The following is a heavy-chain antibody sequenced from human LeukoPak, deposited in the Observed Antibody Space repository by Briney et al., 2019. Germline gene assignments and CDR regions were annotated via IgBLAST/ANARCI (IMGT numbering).Heavy chain of an antibody. CDR1: RYTFTGYY. J-gene: IGHJ4*02. CDR2: INPNSGGT. D-gene: IGHD3-3*01. V-gene: IGHV1-2*06. CDR3: ARGLKGVLSGVVIY. Sequence: ASVKVSCKASRYTFTGYYMHWVRQAPGQGLEWMGRINPNSGGTNYAQKFQGRVTMTRDTSISTAYMELSRLRSDDTAVYYCARGLKGVLSGVVIYWGQGTLVTVSS.